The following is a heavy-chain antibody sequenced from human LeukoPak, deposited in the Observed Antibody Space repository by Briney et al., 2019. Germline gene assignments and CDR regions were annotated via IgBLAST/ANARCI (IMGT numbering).Heavy chain of an antibody. Sequence: GESLKISCKASGYSFTNYWIGWVRQMPGKGLEWMGIIYPGDSDTRYSPSFQGQVTISADRSINTAYLQWNSLKASDAAMYYCAKPAGPEPSWGQGTLVTVSS. CDR3: AKPAGPEPS. V-gene: IGHV5-51*01. CDR2: IYPGDSDT. D-gene: IGHD1-14*01. J-gene: IGHJ5*02. CDR1: GYSFTNYW.